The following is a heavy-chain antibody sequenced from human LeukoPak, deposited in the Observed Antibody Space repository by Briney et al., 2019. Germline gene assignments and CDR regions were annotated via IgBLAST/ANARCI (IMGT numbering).Heavy chain of an antibody. CDR2: IRYDGSNE. CDR3: AKTGYSGSAYGTWCFDY. J-gene: IGHJ4*02. V-gene: IGHV3-30*02. D-gene: IGHD5-12*01. Sequence: GGSLRLSCATSGFTFSSNGLHWVRQAPGKGLEWVAFIRYDGSNEYYADSVKGRFTVSRDNSKNTLYLQMNSLRTEDTAVYYCAKTGYSGSAYGTWCFDYWGQGTLVTVSS. CDR1: GFTFSSNG.